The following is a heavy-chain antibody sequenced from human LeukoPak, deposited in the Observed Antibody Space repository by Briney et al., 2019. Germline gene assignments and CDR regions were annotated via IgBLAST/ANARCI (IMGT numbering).Heavy chain of an antibody. V-gene: IGHV1-69*05. D-gene: IGHD6-19*01. J-gene: IGHJ6*03. CDR3: AIHSSNYDYYYIAV. Sequence: SVKVSCKASGGTFSSYAISWVRQAPGQGLEWMGRVIPMFATANYAQKFQGRVTITTDESTSTAYMELSSLRSEDPAMYYCAIHSSNYDYYYIAVWGKGSTLTVSS. CDR1: GGTFSSYA. CDR2: VIPMFATA.